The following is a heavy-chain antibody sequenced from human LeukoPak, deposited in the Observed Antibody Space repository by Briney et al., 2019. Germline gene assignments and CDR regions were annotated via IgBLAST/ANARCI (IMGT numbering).Heavy chain of an antibody. J-gene: IGHJ4*02. CDR1: GFTFSSYG. D-gene: IGHD6-13*01. V-gene: IGHV3-30*18. CDR2: ISYDGSNK. CDR3: AKDSGYSSSWAFDY. Sequence: AGGSLRLSCAASGFTFSSYGMHWVRQAPGKGLEWVAVISYDGSNKYYADSVKGRFTISRDNSKYTLYLQMNSLRAEDTAVYYCAKDSGYSSSWAFDYWGQGTLVTVSS.